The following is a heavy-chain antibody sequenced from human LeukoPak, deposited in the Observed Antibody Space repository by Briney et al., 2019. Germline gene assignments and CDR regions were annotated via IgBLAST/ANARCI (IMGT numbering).Heavy chain of an antibody. Sequence: ASVKVSCKASGGTFSSYAISWVRQAPGQGLEWMGRIIPILGIANYAQKFQGRVTITADKSTSTAYMELSSLRAEDTAVYYCARGGRYYYGSGTSDIWGQGTMVTVSS. CDR1: GGTFSSYA. V-gene: IGHV1-69*04. J-gene: IGHJ3*02. CDR2: IIPILGIA. D-gene: IGHD3-10*01. CDR3: ARGGRYYYGSGTSDI.